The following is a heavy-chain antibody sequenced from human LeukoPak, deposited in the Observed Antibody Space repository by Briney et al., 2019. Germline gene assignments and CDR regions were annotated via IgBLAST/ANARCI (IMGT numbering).Heavy chain of an antibody. V-gene: IGHV3-21*01. J-gene: IGHJ4*02. D-gene: IGHD6-19*01. CDR1: GFTFSSYS. CDR3: ARDRALDSSGWSDPLNY. Sequence: GGSLRLSCAASGFTFSSYSMNWVRQAPGKGLEWVSSISSSSSYIYYADSVKGRFTISRDNAKNSLYLQMNSLRAEDTAVYYCARDRALDSSGWSDPLNYWGQGTLVTVSS. CDR2: ISSSSSYI.